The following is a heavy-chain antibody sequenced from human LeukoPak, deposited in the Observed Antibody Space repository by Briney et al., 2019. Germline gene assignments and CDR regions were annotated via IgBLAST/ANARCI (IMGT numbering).Heavy chain of an antibody. J-gene: IGHJ4*02. D-gene: IGHD3-22*01. CDR3: ANLHYYYDSSGYPFDY. V-gene: IGHV3-30*02. CDR1: GFTFSSNG. Sequence: GGSLRLSCAASGFTFSSNGMHWVRQAPGKGLEWVAFIRYDGSNKYYADSVKGRFTISRDNSKNTLYLQMNSLRAEDTAVYYCANLHYYYDSSGYPFDYWGQGTLVTVSS. CDR2: IRYDGSNK.